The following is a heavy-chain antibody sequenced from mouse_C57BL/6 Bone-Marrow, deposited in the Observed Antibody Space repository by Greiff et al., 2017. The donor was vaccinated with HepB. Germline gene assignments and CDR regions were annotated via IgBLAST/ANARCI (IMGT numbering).Heavy chain of an antibody. D-gene: IGHD1-1*02. Sequence: DVQLQESGAELVRPGASVKLSCTASGFNIKDDYMHWVKQRPEQGLEWIGWIDPENGDTEYASKFQGKATIKADTSSNTAYLQLSSLTSEDTAVYYCTTYGWDWYFDVWGTGTTVTVSS. CDR2: IDPENGDT. CDR1: GFNIKDDY. J-gene: IGHJ1*03. V-gene: IGHV14-4*01. CDR3: TTYGWDWYFDV.